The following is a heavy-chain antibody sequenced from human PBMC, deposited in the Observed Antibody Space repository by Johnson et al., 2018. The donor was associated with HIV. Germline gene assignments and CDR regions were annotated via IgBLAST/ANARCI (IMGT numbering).Heavy chain of an antibody. CDR1: GFMFSDYY. D-gene: IGHD3-22*01. CDR2: INWNGGST. V-gene: IGHV3-20*04. CDR3: ARGVSSGYYSNAFDV. Sequence: VQLVESGGGLVKPGGSLRLSCADSGFMFSDYYMSWIRQAPGKGLEWVSGINWNGGSTGYADSVKGRFTISRDSAKNSLYLQMNSLRAEDTALYYCARGVSSGYYSNAFDVWGQGTMATVSS. J-gene: IGHJ3*01.